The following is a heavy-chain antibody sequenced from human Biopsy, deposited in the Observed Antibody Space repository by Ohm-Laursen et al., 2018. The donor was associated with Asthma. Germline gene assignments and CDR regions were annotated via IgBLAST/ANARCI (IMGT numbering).Heavy chain of an antibody. V-gene: IGHV1-69*13. D-gene: IGHD2-2*01. Sequence: SVTPSCKSLGGTFNTYVIGWVRHAPGQGIEWMGGINSVFGTTTYPQKFQDRVTITADDSTSTVYMELSSLRSEDTAVYYCARKAGSCISRTCYSLDFWGQGTLVTVSS. CDR2: INSVFGTT. CDR1: GGTFNTYV. CDR3: ARKAGSCISRTCYSLDF. J-gene: IGHJ4*02.